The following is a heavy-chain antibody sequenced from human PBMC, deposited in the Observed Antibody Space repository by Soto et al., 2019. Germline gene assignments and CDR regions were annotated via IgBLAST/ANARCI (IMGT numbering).Heavy chain of an antibody. V-gene: IGHV4-61*01. J-gene: IGHJ4*02. CDR3: ARNYGPGYTFDY. D-gene: IGHD3-10*01. Sequence: SETLSLTCTVSGGSVSSGSYYWSWIRQPPGKGLEWIGFIYYTGSTNYNPSLKSRVTISVDTSKNQFSLKLSSVTAADTAVYYCARNYGPGYTFDYWGQGTLVTVSS. CDR2: IYYTGST. CDR1: GGSVSSGSYY.